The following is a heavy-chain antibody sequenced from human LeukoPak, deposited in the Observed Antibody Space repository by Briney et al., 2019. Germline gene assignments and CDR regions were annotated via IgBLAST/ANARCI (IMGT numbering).Heavy chain of an antibody. D-gene: IGHD6-13*01. J-gene: IGHJ4*02. CDR2: IYSGGST. CDR1: GFTVSSNY. CDR3: ARDPPAAAGSDY. V-gene: IGHV3-66*01. Sequence: GGSLRLSCAASGFTVSSNYMSWVRQAPGKGLEWVSVIYSGGSTYYADSVKGRFTISRDNSKNTLYLQMNSQRAEDTAVYYCARDPPAAAGSDYWGQGTLVTVSS.